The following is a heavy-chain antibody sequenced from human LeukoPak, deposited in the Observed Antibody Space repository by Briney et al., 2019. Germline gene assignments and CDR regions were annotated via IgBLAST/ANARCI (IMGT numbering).Heavy chain of an antibody. Sequence: GGSLRLSGAASGFTFSSYGMYWVRQAPGKGLEWVAVISYDGSNKYYADSVKGRFTISRDNSKNTLYLQMNSLRAEDTAVYYCEKRGLAAALFRWGQGTLVTVSS. CDR3: EKRGLAAALFR. J-gene: IGHJ4*02. CDR1: GFTFSSYG. D-gene: IGHD6-13*01. V-gene: IGHV3-30*19. CDR2: ISYDGSNK.